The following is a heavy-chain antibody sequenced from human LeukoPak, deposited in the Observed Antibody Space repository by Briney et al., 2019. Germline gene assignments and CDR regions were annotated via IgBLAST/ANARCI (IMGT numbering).Heavy chain of an antibody. V-gene: IGHV4-61*01. J-gene: IGHJ4*02. Sequence: SETLSLTCTVSGGSFSSGSYYWSWIRQPPGKGLEWIGYIYYSGSTNYNPYLKSRVTISVDTSKNQFSLKLSSVTAADKAVYYCARYRPLYFDYWGQGTLVTVSS. CDR2: IYYSGST. CDR1: GGSFSSGSYY. CDR3: ARYRPLYFDY.